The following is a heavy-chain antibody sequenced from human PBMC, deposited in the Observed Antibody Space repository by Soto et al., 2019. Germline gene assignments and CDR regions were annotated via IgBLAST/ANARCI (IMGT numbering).Heavy chain of an antibody. CDR2: ISGNTGNR. CDR3: AREKSFEGGACDI. Sequence: QVQLVQSGAEVKKPGASVKVSCKASGYTFTSYGISWVRQAPGQGLEWMGWISGNTGNRNYAQKLQGRVTMSTETSKSTAYMELRSLRSDDTAVYYCAREKSFEGGACDIWGQGTMVTVSS. CDR1: GYTFTSYG. D-gene: IGHD2-15*01. J-gene: IGHJ3*02. V-gene: IGHV1-18*01.